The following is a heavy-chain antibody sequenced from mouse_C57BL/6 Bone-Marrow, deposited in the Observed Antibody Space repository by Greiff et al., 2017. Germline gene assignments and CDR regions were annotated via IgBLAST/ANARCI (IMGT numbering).Heavy chain of an antibody. D-gene: IGHD2-2*01. CDR2: IDPSDSYT. CDR1: GYTFTSYW. Sequence: QVQLQQPGAELVRPGTSVKLSCKASGYTFTSYWMHWVKQRPGQGLEWIGVIDPSDSYTNYNEKFKGKATLTVDTSSSTAYMQLSSLTSEDSAVYYCARDYGYDWGFAYWGQGTLVTVSA. J-gene: IGHJ3*01. CDR3: ARDYGYDWGFAY. V-gene: IGHV1-59*01.